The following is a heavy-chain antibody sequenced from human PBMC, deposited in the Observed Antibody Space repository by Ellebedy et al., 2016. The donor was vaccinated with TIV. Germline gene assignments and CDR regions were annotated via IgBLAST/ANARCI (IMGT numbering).Heavy chain of an antibody. V-gene: IGHV3-43*02. CDR1: GFTFDDYA. Sequence: GESLNISCAASGFTFDDYAMHWVRPAPGKGLEWVSLISGDGSSTYYADSVKGRFTISSDNAKNSLYLQMNSLRAEDTAVYYCARVEWELHLPFDYWGQGTLVTVSS. D-gene: IGHD1-26*01. CDR2: ISGDGSST. J-gene: IGHJ4*02. CDR3: ARVEWELHLPFDY.